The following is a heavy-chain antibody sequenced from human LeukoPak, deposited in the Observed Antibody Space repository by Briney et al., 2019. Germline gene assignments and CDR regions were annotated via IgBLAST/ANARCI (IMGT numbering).Heavy chain of an antibody. V-gene: IGHV1-2*02. D-gene: IGHD2-8*01. J-gene: IGHJ6*03. CDR1: GYSFTGYY. CDR3: ARGPNHYYYMDF. Sequence: ASMKVSCKASGYSFTGYYIHWGRQAPGQGLEWVGWINPDDGVSKSAQKFQGRVTMTRDKSTNTVYMELSGLTSDDTALYYCARGPNHYYYMDFWGKGTTVSVSS. CDR2: INPDDGVS.